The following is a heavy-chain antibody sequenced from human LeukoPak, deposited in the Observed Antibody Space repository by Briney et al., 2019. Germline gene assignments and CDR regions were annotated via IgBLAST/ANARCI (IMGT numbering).Heavy chain of an antibody. V-gene: IGHV3-53*01. CDR1: GFTVSSNY. CDR2: IYSGGST. Sequence: GGSLRLSCAASGFTVSSNYMSWVRQARGKGLEWVSVIYSGGSTYYADSVKGRFTISRDNSKNTLYLQMNSLRAEDTAVYYCAKDRYSSGWYGIFDYWGQGTLVTVSS. D-gene: IGHD6-19*01. CDR3: AKDRYSSGWYGIFDY. J-gene: IGHJ4*02.